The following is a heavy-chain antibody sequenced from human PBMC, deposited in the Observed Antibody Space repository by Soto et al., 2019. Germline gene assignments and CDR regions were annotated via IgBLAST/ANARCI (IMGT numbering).Heavy chain of an antibody. V-gene: IGHV3-33*01. CDR2: IWYDGSNK. CDR1: GFTFSSYG. J-gene: IGHJ6*02. Sequence: QVQLVESGGGVVQPGRSLRLSCAASGFTFSSYGMHWVRQAPGKGLEWVAVIWYDGSNKYYADSAKGRFTISRDNSKNTLYLQMNSLRAEDTAVYYCARLQLLVGGYYYGLDVWGQGTTVTVSS. CDR3: ARLQLLVGGYYYGLDV. D-gene: IGHD6-19*01.